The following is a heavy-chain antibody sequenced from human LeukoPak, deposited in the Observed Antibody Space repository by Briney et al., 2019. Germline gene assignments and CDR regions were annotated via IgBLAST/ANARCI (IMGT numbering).Heavy chain of an antibody. D-gene: IGHD4-17*01. Sequence: NPGGSLRLSCAASGFTFSTYGMSWVRQAPGKGLEWVSAVSSTGGTTYYADSVKGRFTISRDNSKNTLYLQMNSLRAEDTAVYYCARGHTAVTRHFDFWGQGTLVTVSS. J-gene: IGHJ4*02. CDR3: ARGHTAVTRHFDF. CDR1: GFTFSTYG. CDR2: VSSTGGTT. V-gene: IGHV3-23*01.